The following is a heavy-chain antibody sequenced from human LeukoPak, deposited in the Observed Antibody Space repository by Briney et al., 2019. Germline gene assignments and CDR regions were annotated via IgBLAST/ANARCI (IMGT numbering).Heavy chain of an antibody. V-gene: IGHV4-34*01. Sequence: PSETLSLTCAVYGGSFSGYYWTWIRQPPGKGLEWIGYIYYSGSTNYNPSLKSRVTISVDTSKNQFSLKLSSVTAADTAVYYCAGRGPDYYDSSGYLYYFDYWGQGTLVTVSS. CDR3: AGRGPDYYDSSGYLYYFDY. CDR1: GGSFSGYY. CDR2: IYYSGST. D-gene: IGHD3-22*01. J-gene: IGHJ4*02.